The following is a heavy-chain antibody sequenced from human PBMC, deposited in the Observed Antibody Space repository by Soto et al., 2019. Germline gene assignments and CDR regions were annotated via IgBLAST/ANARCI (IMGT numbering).Heavy chain of an antibody. CDR3: ARWSSGYYWDY. V-gene: IGHV3-66*01. D-gene: IGHD3-22*01. J-gene: IGHJ4*02. CDR2: IYSGDNT. CDR1: GLTVNSNY. Sequence: EVQLMESGGGLVQPGGSLRLSCAVSGLTVNSNYMSWVRQAPGKGLEWVSLIYSGDNTVYADSVKGRFTISRDNSKNTWSLQMNSLRDEDTAVYCCARWSSGYYWDYWGRGTLVTVSS.